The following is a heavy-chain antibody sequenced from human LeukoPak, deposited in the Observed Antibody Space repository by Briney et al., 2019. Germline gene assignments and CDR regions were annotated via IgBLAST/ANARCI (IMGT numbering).Heavy chain of an antibody. J-gene: IGHJ4*02. V-gene: IGHV4-59*01. CDR1: GESISGYY. Sequence: SETLSLTCTVSGESISGYYWSWIRQPPGKGLEWIGYIYYSGSTNYNPSLKSRVTISVDTSKNQFSLKLSSVTAADTAVYYCARGVVIAPQTFDYWGQGTLVTVSS. CDR3: ARGVVIAPQTFDY. D-gene: IGHD2-21*01. CDR2: IYYSGST.